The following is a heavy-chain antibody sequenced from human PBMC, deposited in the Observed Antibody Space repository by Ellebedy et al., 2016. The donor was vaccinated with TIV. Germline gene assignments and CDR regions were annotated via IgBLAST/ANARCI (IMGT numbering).Heavy chain of an antibody. J-gene: IGHJ4*02. D-gene: IGHD4-17*01. CDR3: ARGLSDYGDFKLDY. CDR2: IKQDGTEE. CDR1: GFTFSTYW. V-gene: IGHV3-7*03. Sequence: GESLKISCAASGFTFSTYWMNWVRQAPGKGLEWVANIKQDGTEENYVASVRGRFTISRDNNKKSLYLDMSSLSDEDTAVYYCARGLSDYGDFKLDYWGQGTLVTVSS.